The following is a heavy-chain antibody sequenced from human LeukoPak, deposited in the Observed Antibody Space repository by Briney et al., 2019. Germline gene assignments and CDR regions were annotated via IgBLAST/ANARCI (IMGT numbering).Heavy chain of an antibody. J-gene: IGHJ4*02. V-gene: IGHV1-46*01. D-gene: IGHD3-22*01. CDR2: INPSGGST. CDR3: ARGGSYYDSSGYYNGY. CDR1: GYTFTSYY. Sequence: GASVKVSCKASGYTFTSYYMHWVRRAPGQGLEWMGIINPSGGSTSYAQKFQGRVTMTRDTSTSTVYMELSSLRSEDTAVYYCARGGSYYDSSGYYNGYWGQGTLVTVSS.